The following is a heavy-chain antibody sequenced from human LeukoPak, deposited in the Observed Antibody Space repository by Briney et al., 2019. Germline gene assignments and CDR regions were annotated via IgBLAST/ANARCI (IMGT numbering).Heavy chain of an antibody. CDR3: ARTLLWFGESTPYYFDY. J-gene: IGHJ4*02. CDR2: IYHSGST. V-gene: IGHV4-30-2*01. Sequence: SQTLSLTCAVSGGSISSGGYSWSWIRQPPGKGLEWIWYIYHSGSTYYNPSLKSRVTISVDRSKNQFTLKLSSVTAADTAVYCCARTLLWFGESTPYYFDYWGQGTLVTVSS. CDR1: GGSISSGGYS. D-gene: IGHD3-10*01.